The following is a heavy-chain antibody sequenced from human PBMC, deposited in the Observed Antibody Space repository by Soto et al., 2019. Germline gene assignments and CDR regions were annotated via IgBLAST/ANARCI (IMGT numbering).Heavy chain of an antibody. V-gene: IGHV3-21*01. Sequence: GGSLRLSCAASGFTFSSYSMNWVRQAPGKGLEWVSSISSSSSYIYYADSVKGRFTISRDNAKNSLYLQMNSLRAEDTAVYYCARDRRVTPPYPDIWGQGTMVTVSS. CDR2: ISSSSSYI. J-gene: IGHJ3*02. CDR3: ARDRRVTPPYPDI. D-gene: IGHD5-18*01. CDR1: GFTFSSYS.